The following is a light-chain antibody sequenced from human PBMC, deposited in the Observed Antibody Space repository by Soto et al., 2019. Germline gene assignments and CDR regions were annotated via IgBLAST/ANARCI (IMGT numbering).Light chain of an antibody. V-gene: IGLV1-44*01. CDR2: SNN. J-gene: IGLJ1*01. Sequence: QSVLTQPPSASGTPGQRVTISCSGSSYNIGSNTVNWYQQLPGTAPKLLIYSNNQRPSGVPDRFAGSKSGTSASLAISGLQSEDEADYYCAAWDDSLNGYGFGTGTKLTVL. CDR1: SYNIGSNT. CDR3: AAWDDSLNGYG.